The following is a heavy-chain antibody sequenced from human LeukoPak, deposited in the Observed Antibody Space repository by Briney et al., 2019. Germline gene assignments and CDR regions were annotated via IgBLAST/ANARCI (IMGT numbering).Heavy chain of an antibody. V-gene: IGHV3-66*01. D-gene: IGHD3-10*01. CDR3: ARGGDYYGSGSYYSRYYYYSMDV. CDR2: IYSGGST. J-gene: IGHJ6*02. CDR1: GFTVSSNY. Sequence: GGSLRLSCAASGFTVSSNYMSWVRQAPGKGLEWVSVIYSGGSTYYADSVKGRFTISRDNSKNTLYLQMNSLRAEDTAVYYCARGGDYYGSGSYYSRYYYYSMDVWGQGTTVTVSS.